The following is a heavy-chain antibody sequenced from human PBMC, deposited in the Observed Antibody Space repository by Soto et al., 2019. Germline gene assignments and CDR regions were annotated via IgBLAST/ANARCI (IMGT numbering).Heavy chain of an antibody. CDR1: GFTFSNYW. J-gene: IGHJ4*02. CDR2: INSDGSSA. V-gene: IGHV3-74*01. Sequence: GGSLRLSCAASGFTFSNYWMHWVRQAPGKGLVWVSRINSDGSSASYADPVKGRFTISRDNAKNTLYLQMNSLRAEDTAVYYCARDTLELLYYLDYWGQGTLVTVSS. CDR3: ARDTLELLYYLDY. D-gene: IGHD1-7*01.